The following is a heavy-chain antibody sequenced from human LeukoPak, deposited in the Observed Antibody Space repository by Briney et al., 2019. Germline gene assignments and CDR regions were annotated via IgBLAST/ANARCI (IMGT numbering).Heavy chain of an antibody. J-gene: IGHJ6*02. Sequence: GGSLRLSCAASGFTFSSYSMNWVRQAPGKGLEWASSISSSSSYIYYADSVKGRFTISRDNAKNSLYLQKSNLRAEDTAVYFCARGGGLDVWGQGATVTVSS. CDR2: ISSSSSYI. CDR3: ARGGGLDV. CDR1: GFTFSSYS. D-gene: IGHD3-16*01. V-gene: IGHV3-21*04.